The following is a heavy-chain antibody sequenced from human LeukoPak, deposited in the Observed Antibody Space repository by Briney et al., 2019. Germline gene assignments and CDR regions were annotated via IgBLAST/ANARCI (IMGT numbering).Heavy chain of an antibody. D-gene: IGHD5-12*01. J-gene: IGHJ4*02. V-gene: IGHV1-8*03. CDR1: GYTFTSYD. CDR2: MNPNSGNT. CDR3: AKGFHSGYDFRDLNLDY. Sequence: ASVKVSCKASGYTFTSYDINWVRQATGQGLEWMGWMNPNSGNTGYAQKFQGRVTITRNTSISTAYMELSSLRSEDTAVYYCAKGFHSGYDFRDLNLDYWGQGTRVIVSS.